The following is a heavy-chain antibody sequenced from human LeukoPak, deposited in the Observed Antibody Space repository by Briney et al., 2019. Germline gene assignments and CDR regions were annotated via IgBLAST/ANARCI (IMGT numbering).Heavy chain of an antibody. CDR3: AKGLAAAGTPEGWFDP. D-gene: IGHD6-13*01. Sequence: GGSLRLSCAASGFTFSSYWMSWVRQAPGKGLEWVSAISGSGGSTYYADSVKGRFTISRDNSKNTLYLQMNSLRAEDTAVYYCAKGLAAAGTPEGWFDPWGQGTLVTVSS. J-gene: IGHJ5*02. CDR2: ISGSGGST. CDR1: GFTFSSYW. V-gene: IGHV3-23*01.